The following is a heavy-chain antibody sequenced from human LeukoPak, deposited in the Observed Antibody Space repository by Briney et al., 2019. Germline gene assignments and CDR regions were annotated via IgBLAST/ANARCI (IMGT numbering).Heavy chain of an antibody. V-gene: IGHV4-59*01. Sequence: SETLSLTCTVSGGSIISYYWSWIRQSPQKGLEWIAYIHSSGKTNYNPSLKSRVTISVDTSKNQFSLKLSSVTAADTAVYYCARAPLDGGPFDYWGQGTLVTVSS. CDR3: ARAPLDGGPFDY. J-gene: IGHJ4*02. CDR1: GGSIISYY. D-gene: IGHD3-16*01. CDR2: IHSSGKT.